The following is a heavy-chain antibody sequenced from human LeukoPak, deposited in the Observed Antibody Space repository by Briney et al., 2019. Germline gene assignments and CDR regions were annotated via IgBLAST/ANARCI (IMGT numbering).Heavy chain of an antibody. V-gene: IGHV1-2*02. J-gene: IGHJ6*03. CDR3: ARAFYSSSLYYMDV. D-gene: IGHD6-13*01. CDR1: GYTFTGYY. CDR2: INPNSGGT. Sequence: ASVKVSCKASGYTFTGYYMHWVRQAPGQGLEWMGWINPNSGGTNYAQKFQGRVTMTRDTSISTAYMELSRLRSDDTAVYYCARAFYSSSLYYMDVWGKGTTVTVSS.